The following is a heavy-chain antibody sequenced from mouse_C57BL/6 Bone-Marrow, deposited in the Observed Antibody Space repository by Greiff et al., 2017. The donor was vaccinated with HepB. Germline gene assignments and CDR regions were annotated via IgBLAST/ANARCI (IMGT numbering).Heavy chain of an antibody. J-gene: IGHJ2*01. CDR2: IWWNDNK. CDR3: ARIARDYYGSSRNY. CDR1: GFSLSTSGMG. D-gene: IGHD1-1*01. V-gene: IGHV8-11*01. Sequence: QVTLKESGPGILQPSQTLSLTCSFSGFSLSTSGMGVGWIHQPSGNGLEWLAHIWWNDNKYYNTALKSRLTISKDTSNNQVFLKIASVDTADTATYYCARIARDYYGSSRNYWGQGTTLTVSS.